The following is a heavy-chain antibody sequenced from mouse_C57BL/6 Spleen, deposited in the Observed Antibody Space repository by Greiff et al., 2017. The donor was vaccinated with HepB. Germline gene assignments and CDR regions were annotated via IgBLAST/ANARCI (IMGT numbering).Heavy chain of an antibody. CDR3: ARDGYYSYYYAMDY. J-gene: IGHJ4*01. V-gene: IGHV2-6*03. CDR2: IWSDGST. D-gene: IGHD2-3*01. CDR1: GFSLTSSG. Sequence: VKLMESGPGLVAPSQSLSITCTVSGFSLTSSGVHWVRQPPGKGLEWLVVIWSDGSTTYNSALKSRLSISKDNSKSQVFLKMNSLQTDDTAMYYCARDGYYSYYYAMDYWGQGTSVTVSS.